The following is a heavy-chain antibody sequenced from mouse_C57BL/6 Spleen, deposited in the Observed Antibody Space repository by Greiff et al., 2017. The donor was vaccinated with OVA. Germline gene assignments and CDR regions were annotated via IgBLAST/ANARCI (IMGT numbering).Heavy chain of an antibody. V-gene: IGHV1-62-2*01. D-gene: IGHD3-2*02. J-gene: IGHJ4*01. CDR1: GYTFTEYT. CDR3: ARHGPEQLRLRYYYAMDY. CDR2: FYPGSGSI. Sequence: VQLQQSGAELVKPGASVKLSCKASGYTFTEYTIHWVKQRSGQGLEWIGWFYPGSGSIKYNEKFKDKATLTADKSSSTVYMELSRLTSEDSAVYFCARHGPEQLRLRYYYAMDYWGQGTSVTVSS.